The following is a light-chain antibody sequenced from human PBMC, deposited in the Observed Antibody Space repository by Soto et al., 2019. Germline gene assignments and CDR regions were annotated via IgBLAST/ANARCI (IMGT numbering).Light chain of an antibody. CDR1: QSVSTN. V-gene: IGKV3-15*01. J-gene: IGKJ2*01. Sequence: EIVMTQSPATLSVSPGEGATLSCKASQSVSTNLAWYQQKPGQAPRLLIHGASSRATGVPDRFRGSGSGTDFTLAISRLQSEDFAVYCCQQYNTWPPYTFGPGTKLEIK. CDR3: QQYNTWPPYT. CDR2: GAS.